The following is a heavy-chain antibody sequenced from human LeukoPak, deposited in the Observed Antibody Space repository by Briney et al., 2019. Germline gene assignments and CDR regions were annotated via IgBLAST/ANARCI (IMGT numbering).Heavy chain of an antibody. D-gene: IGHD4-23*01. Sequence: RPGGSLRLSCSASVFTFSRSGMQWLRQAPGKGLEWVAFIRYDGSNKYYADSVKGRFTISRDNSKNTLYLQMNSLRAEDTAVYYCAKTLSSYRGSDYWGQGTLVTVSS. CDR3: AKTLSSYRGSDY. CDR2: IRYDGSNK. CDR1: VFTFSRSG. V-gene: IGHV3-30*02. J-gene: IGHJ4*02.